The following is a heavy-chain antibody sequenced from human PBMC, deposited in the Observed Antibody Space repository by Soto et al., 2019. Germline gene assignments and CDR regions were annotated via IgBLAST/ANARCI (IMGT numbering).Heavy chain of an antibody. D-gene: IGHD5-12*01. CDR1: GFNFGGYL. CDR3: ARDREGGGYSGYDYLGEFDY. V-gene: IGHV3-7*04. Sequence: GGSKRLSCGASGFNFGGYLVSWVSQAPGKGLEWVANIKQDGSEKYYVDSVKGRFTISRDNAKNSLYLQMNSLRAEDTAVYYCARDREGGGYSGYDYLGEFDYWGQGTLVTVSS. J-gene: IGHJ4*02. CDR2: IKQDGSEK.